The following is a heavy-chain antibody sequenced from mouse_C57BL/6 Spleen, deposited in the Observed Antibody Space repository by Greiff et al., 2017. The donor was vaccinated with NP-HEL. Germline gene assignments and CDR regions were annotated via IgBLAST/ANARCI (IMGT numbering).Heavy chain of an antibody. V-gene: IGHV5-4*01. D-gene: IGHD1-1*01. CDR2: ISDGGSYT. CDR3: ARDGITTVVAPFAY. J-gene: IGHJ3*01. Sequence: VQLVESGGGLVKPGGSLKLSCAASGFTFSSYAMSWVRQTPEKRLEWVATISDGGSYTYYPDNVKGRFTISRDNAKNNLYLQMSHLKSEDTAMYYCARDGITTVVAPFAYWGQGTLVTVSA. CDR1: GFTFSSYA.